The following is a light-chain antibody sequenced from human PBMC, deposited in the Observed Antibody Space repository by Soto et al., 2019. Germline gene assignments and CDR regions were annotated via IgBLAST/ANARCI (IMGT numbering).Light chain of an antibody. V-gene: IGKV1-12*01. CDR3: QHANSFPLT. CDR1: QDISRW. Sequence: DIQMTQSPSSVSASVGDRVTITCRASQDISRWLVWYQQKPGRAPKLLIYLVSTLQSGVPSRFSGSGSGTDFTLTISSLQPEDHATYYCQHANSFPLTFGGGTKVEIK. CDR2: LVS. J-gene: IGKJ4*01.